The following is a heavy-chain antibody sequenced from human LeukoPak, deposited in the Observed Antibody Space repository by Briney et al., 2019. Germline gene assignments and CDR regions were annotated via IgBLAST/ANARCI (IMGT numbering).Heavy chain of an antibody. Sequence: ASVKVSCKASGYTFSSYAMHWVRQAPGQRLEWMGWINAGNGNTKYSQEFQGRVTITRDTSANTAYMELSSLRSEDMAVYYCARVSRGSGSYDSWGQGTLVTVSS. D-gene: IGHD1-26*01. CDR3: ARVSRGSGSYDS. V-gene: IGHV1-3*03. J-gene: IGHJ5*02. CDR2: INAGNGNT. CDR1: GYTFSSYA.